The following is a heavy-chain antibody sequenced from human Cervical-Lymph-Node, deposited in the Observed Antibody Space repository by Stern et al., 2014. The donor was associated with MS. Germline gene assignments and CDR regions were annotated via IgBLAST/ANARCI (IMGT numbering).Heavy chain of an antibody. D-gene: IGHD2-8*01. V-gene: IGHV4-39*01. J-gene: IGHJ4*02. CDR2: IDYSGST. Sequence: QLQLQESGPGLVKPSETLSLTCSVSGGSLTSFNSYWGWIRQSPGKGLEWIGSIDYSGSTYYNPSLKSRVAISGDTSKSQFSLKLPSGTAADTAVYYCARRVWPVACCGYFDYWGQGTLVTVSS. CDR3: ARRVWPVACCGYFDY. CDR1: GGSLTSFNSY.